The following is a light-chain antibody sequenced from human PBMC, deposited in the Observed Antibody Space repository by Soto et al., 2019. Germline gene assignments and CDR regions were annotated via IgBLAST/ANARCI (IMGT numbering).Light chain of an antibody. CDR2: SAS. CDR3: QQYNNWPPYT. CDR1: LSVSSD. Sequence: EIVMTQSPATLSVSPGETAMLSCRASLSVSSDLAWFQQKPGQAPRLLIYSASSRATGVPARFSGSGSGTEFTLTISNLQSEDFAVYYCQQYNNWPPYTFGRGTKLEIK. J-gene: IGKJ2*01. V-gene: IGKV3-15*01.